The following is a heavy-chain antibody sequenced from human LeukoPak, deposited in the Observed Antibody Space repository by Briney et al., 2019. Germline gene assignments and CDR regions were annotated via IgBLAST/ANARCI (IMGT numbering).Heavy chain of an antibody. J-gene: IGHJ4*02. V-gene: IGHV3-33*06. CDR1: GFTFSSYG. D-gene: IGHD5-24*01. Sequence: GGSLRLSCAASGFTFSSYGMHWVRQAPGKGLEWAAVIWYDGSNKYYVDSVKGRFTISRDNSKNTLYLQMNSLRAEDTAVYCCAKEEPPVEMATVAGKGFDYWGQGTLVTVSS. CDR2: IWYDGSNK. CDR3: AKEEPPVEMATVAGKGFDY.